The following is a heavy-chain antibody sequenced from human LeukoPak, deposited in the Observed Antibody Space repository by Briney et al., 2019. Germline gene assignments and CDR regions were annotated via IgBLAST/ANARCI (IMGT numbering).Heavy chain of an antibody. J-gene: IGHJ4*02. V-gene: IGHV1-8*03. CDR1: GYTFTSYD. D-gene: IGHD2-8*01. CDR3: ARGLPLGYCTYGVCYPPKHFDF. Sequence: GASVKVSRKASGYTFTSYDINWVRQAPGQGLEWMGWVNPKTGNTGYKQKFQARVTITRDTSITTAYMELSSLTSDDTAVYFCARGLPLGYCTYGVCYPPKHFDFWGQGTLVTVSS. CDR2: VNPKTGNT.